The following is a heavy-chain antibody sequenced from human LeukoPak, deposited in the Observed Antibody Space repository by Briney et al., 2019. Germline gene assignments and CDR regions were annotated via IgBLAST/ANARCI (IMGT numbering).Heavy chain of an antibody. CDR2: MYTSGSS. CDR1: GGSISSYY. CDR3: ARAILKMGINY. V-gene: IGHV4-4*07. J-gene: IGHJ4*02. D-gene: IGHD3-9*01. Sequence: PSETLSLTCTVSGGSISSYYYSWIRQPAGKGLEWIGRMYTSGSSNYNPSLKSRLTMSVDTSKNQFSLKLSSVTAADTAVYYCARAILKMGINYWGQGTLVTVSS.